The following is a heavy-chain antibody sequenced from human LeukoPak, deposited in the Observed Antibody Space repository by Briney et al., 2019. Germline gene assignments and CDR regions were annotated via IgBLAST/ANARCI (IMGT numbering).Heavy chain of an antibody. Sequence: PGGSLRLSCAVSGFTFSTYSMNWVPQAPGQGLEWVSSISSGSGYIYQADSVKGRFTISRDNAKNSLYLQMTSLRAEDTAVCYCARGLVGATSVYFDYWGQGTLVTVSS. CDR1: GFTFSTYS. D-gene: IGHD1-26*01. J-gene: IGHJ4*02. V-gene: IGHV3-21*01. CDR2: ISSGSGYI. CDR3: ARGLVGATSVYFDY.